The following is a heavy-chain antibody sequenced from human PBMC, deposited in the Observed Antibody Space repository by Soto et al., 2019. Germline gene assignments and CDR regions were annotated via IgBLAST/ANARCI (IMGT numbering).Heavy chain of an antibody. V-gene: IGHV3-7*01. CDR3: AKIGYNDWDFDY. CDR1: GFTFSRYW. CDR2: INQDVSQK. D-gene: IGHD3-22*01. J-gene: IGHJ4*02. Sequence: PGGSLRLSCAASGFTFSRYWMAWFRQAPGKGLEWVANINQDVSQKLYVDSVRGRFTISRDNAKNSVYLQMNNLRADDTAVYYCAKIGYNDWDFDYWGRGTLVTVSS.